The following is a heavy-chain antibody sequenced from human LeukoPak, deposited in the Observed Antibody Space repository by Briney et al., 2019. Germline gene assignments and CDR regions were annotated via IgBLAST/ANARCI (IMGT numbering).Heavy chain of an antibody. J-gene: IGHJ4*02. D-gene: IGHD3-10*01. Sequence: ASMKVSCKASGYTFTSYYMHWVRQAPGQGLEWMGIINPSGGSTSYAQKFQGRVTMTRDTSTSTVYMELSSLRSEDTAVYYCARDSVQTYYGSGSNFDYWGQGTLVTVSS. CDR2: INPSGGST. CDR1: GYTFTSYY. V-gene: IGHV1-46*01. CDR3: ARDSVQTYYGSGSNFDY.